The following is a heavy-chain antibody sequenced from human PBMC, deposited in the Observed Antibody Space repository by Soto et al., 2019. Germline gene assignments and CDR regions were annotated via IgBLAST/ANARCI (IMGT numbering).Heavy chain of an antibody. CDR2: IYPSGST. CDR1: GGSISSGGYS. Sequence: QLQLQESGSGLVKPSQTLSLTCAVSGGSISSGGYSCNWIRQPPGKGLEWIGYIYPSGSTYYNPSLKSLVTISVDRSKNQFSLKLSSVTAADTAVYYCARGMTTVTTFDYWGQGTLVTVSS. D-gene: IGHD4-17*01. V-gene: IGHV4-30-2*01. J-gene: IGHJ4*02. CDR3: ARGMTTVTTFDY.